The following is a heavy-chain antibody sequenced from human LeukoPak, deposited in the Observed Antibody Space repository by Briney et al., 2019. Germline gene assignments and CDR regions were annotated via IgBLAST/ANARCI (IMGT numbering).Heavy chain of an antibody. CDR1: GFTFSSYA. V-gene: IGHV3-48*04. J-gene: IGHJ4*02. Sequence: GGSLRLSCAASGFTFSSYAMSWVRQAPGKGLEWVSYISSSGSTIYYADSVKGRFTISRDNAKNSLYLQMNSLRAEDTAVYYCASFITTKLDNWGQGMLVTVSS. CDR2: ISSSGSTI. CDR3: ASFITTKLDN. D-gene: IGHD1-14*01.